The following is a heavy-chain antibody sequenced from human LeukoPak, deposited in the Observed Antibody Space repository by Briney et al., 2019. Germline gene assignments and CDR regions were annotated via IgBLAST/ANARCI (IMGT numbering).Heavy chain of an antibody. V-gene: IGHV5-51*01. CDR2: IYPGDSDT. J-gene: IGHJ6*02. D-gene: IGHD6-13*01. CDR3: ARRIDAAGTFYYYYGMDV. Sequence: GESLKISCKGSGYSFTSYWIGWVRQMPRKGLEWMGIIYPGDSDTRYSPSFQGQVTISADKSISTAYLQRSSLKASDTAMYYCARRIDAAGTFYYYYGMDVWGQGTTVTVSS. CDR1: GYSFTSYW.